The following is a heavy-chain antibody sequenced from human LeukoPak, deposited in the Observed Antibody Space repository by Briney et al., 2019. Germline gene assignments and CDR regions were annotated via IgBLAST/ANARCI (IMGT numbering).Heavy chain of an antibody. D-gene: IGHD3-10*01. CDR2: IYYSGST. CDR3: ARRETGGNYYGSGSYHY. CDR1: GGSISSSSYY. J-gene: IGHJ4*02. Sequence: PSETLSLTCTVSGGSISSSSYYWGWIRQPPGKGLEWIGSIYYSGSTYYNPSLKSRVTISVDTSKNQFSLKLSSVTAADKAVYYCARRETGGNYYGSGSYHYWGQGTLVTVSS. V-gene: IGHV4-39*01.